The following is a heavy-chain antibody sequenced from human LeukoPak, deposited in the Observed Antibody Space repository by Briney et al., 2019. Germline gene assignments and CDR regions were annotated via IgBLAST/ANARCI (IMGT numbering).Heavy chain of an antibody. CDR1: GFTFSSYG. CDR3: AREGRVVPADRYPHSSFDY. D-gene: IGHD2-2*01. V-gene: IGHV3-33*01. CDR2: IWYDGSNK. Sequence: GRSLRLSCAASGFTFSSYGVHWVRQAPGKGLEWVAVIWYDGSNKYYADSVKGRFTISRDNSKNTLYLQMNSLRAEDTAVYYCAREGRVVPADRYPHSSFDYWAQGTLVTVFS. J-gene: IGHJ4*02.